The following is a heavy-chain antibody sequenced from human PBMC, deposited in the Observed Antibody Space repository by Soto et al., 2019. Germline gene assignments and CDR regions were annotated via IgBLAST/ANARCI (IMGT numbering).Heavy chain of an antibody. V-gene: IGHV1-69*13. J-gene: IGHJ4*02. CDR2: FIPVYRTL. Sequence: SVKVSCRASGGSFGNSAINWVRQTPGQGLEWLGGFIPVYRTLNYAQKFQGRVTITADESTGTAYMTLSSLASDDTAVYYCATGVIWIGYFTVDSWGQGTRVTVSS. D-gene: IGHD3-3*01. CDR1: GGSFGNSA. CDR3: ATGVIWIGYFTVDS.